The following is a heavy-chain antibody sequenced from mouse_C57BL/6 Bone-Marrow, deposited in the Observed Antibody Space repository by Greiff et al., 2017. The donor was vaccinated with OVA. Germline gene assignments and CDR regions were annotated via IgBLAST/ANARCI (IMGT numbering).Heavy chain of an antibody. CDR3: ASEEAWFAY. CDR2: INPSSGYT. Sequence: VNVVESGAELAKPGASVKLSCKASGYTFTSYWMHWVKQRPGQGLEWIGYINPSSGYTKYNQKFKDKATLTADKSSSTAYMQLSSLTYEDSAVYYCASEEAWFAYWGQGTLVTVSA. CDR1: GYTFTSYW. J-gene: IGHJ3*01. V-gene: IGHV1-7*01.